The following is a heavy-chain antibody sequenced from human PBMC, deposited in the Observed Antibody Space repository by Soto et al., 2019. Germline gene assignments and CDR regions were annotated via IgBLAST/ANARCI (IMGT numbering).Heavy chain of an antibody. J-gene: IGHJ6*02. V-gene: IGHV3-30-3*01. Sequence: QVQLVESGGGVVQPGRSLRLSCAASGFTFSTYAMHWVRQAPGKGLEWVAVVSYDGSNKYYADSVKGRFTISRDNSKNTLYLQMDSLRAEDTAVYYCARNVPIYDFWSGYNVEDYYYGMDVWGQWTTVTVSS. CDR3: ARNVPIYDFWSGYNVEDYYYGMDV. CDR2: VSYDGSNK. CDR1: GFTFSTYA. D-gene: IGHD3-3*01.